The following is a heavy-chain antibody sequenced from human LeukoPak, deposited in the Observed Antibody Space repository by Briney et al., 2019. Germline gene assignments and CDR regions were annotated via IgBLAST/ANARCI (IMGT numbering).Heavy chain of an antibody. Sequence: EASVKVSCKASGGTFSSYAISWVRQAPGQGLEWMGGIIPIFGTANYAQKFQGRVTITADESTSTAYMELSSLRSEDTAVYYCARASGVTMVRGVIHYYYGMDVWGKGTTVTVSS. D-gene: IGHD3-10*01. J-gene: IGHJ6*04. CDR3: ARASGVTMVRGVIHYYYGMDV. V-gene: IGHV1-69*01. CDR1: GGTFSSYA. CDR2: IIPIFGTA.